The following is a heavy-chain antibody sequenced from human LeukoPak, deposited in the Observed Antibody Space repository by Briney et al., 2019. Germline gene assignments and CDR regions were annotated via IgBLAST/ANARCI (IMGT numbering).Heavy chain of an antibody. CDR2: IWYDGSNK. CDR1: GFTFSSYG. J-gene: IGHJ4*02. Sequence: PGRSLRLSCAASGFTFSSYGMHWVRQAPGKGLEWVAVIWYDGSNKYYADSVKGRFTISRDNSKNTPYLQMNSLRAEDTAVYYCARGQADFWSGYPKNPMFDYWGQGTLVTVSS. CDR3: ARGQADFWSGYPKNPMFDY. V-gene: IGHV3-33*01. D-gene: IGHD3-3*01.